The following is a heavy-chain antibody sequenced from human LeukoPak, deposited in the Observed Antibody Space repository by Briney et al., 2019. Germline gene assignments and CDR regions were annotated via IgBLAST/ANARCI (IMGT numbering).Heavy chain of an antibody. CDR1: GGSISSGPYY. V-gene: IGHV4-39*01. J-gene: IGHJ5*02. CDR2: MYYTGNT. D-gene: IGHD2-2*01. CDR3: AIHIAVVPAAKKKNWFDP. Sequence: SETLSLTCTVSGGSISSGPYYWAWIRQPPGKGLEWIGSMYYTGNTYYNPSLKSRVTISVDTSQNQFSLKLSSVTAADTAVYYCAIHIAVVPAAKKKNWFDPWGQGTLVTVSS.